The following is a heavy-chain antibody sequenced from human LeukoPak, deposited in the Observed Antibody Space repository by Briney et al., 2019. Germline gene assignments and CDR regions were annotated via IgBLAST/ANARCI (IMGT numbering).Heavy chain of an antibody. V-gene: IGHV3-23*01. CDR2: ITGSGGST. J-gene: IGHJ4*02. CDR1: GFTFTTYA. D-gene: IGHD6-6*01. Sequence: GGSLRLSCAASGFTFTTYALTWVRQAPGKGLEWVSAITGSGGSTYYADSVRGRFTISRDNSKNTLYLQMNSLRAEDTAVYYCARDGGQLGVDYFDYWGQGTLVTVSS. CDR3: ARDGGQLGVDYFDY.